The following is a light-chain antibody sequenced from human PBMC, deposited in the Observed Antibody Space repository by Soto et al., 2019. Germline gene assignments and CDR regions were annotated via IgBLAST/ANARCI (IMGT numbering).Light chain of an antibody. CDR3: QQYNSYPWT. J-gene: IGKJ1*01. V-gene: IGKV1-5*01. CDR1: QSISSW. Sequence: DLQMTQSPSTLSASVGDGVTITCRASQSISSWLAWYQQKPGKAPKLLIYDASSLESGVPSRFSGSGSGTEFTLTISSLQPDDFATYYCQQYNSYPWTFGQGTKVEIK. CDR2: DAS.